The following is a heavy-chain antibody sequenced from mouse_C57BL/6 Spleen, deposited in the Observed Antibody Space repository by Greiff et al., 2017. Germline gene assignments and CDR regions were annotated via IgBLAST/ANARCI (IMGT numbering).Heavy chain of an antibody. CDR2: IDPSDSYT. J-gene: IGHJ4*01. V-gene: IGHV1-59*01. Sequence: QVQLQQPGAELVRPGTSVKLSCKASGYTFTSYWMHWVKLRPGQGLEWIGVIDPSDSYTNYNQKFKGKATLTVDTSSSTAYMQLSSLTSEDSAVYYCARTDYDYAMDYWGQGTSVTVSS. D-gene: IGHD2-3*01. CDR3: ARTDYDYAMDY. CDR1: GYTFTSYW.